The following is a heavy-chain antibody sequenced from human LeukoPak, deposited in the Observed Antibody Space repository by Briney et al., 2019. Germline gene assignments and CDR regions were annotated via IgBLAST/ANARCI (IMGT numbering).Heavy chain of an antibody. J-gene: IGHJ4*02. CDR2: ISSSSSTI. D-gene: IGHD5-18*01. CDR3: ARDGKTIQLWGLGFDY. CDR1: GFTFSSYS. Sequence: GGSLRLSCAASGFTFSSYSMNWVRQAPGKGLEWVSYISSSSSTIYCADSVKGRFTISRDNAKNSLYLQMNSLRAEDTAVYYCARDGKTIQLWGLGFDYWGQGTLVTVSS. V-gene: IGHV3-48*01.